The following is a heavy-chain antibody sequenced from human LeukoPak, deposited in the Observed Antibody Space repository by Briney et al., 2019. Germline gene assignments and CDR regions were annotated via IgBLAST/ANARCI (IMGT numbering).Heavy chain of an antibody. D-gene: IGHD3-3*01. V-gene: IGHV4-4*07. J-gene: IGHJ4*02. CDR1: GGSISSYY. Sequence: PSETLSLTCTVSGGSISSYYWSWIRQPAGKGLEWIGRIYTSGSTNYNPSLKSRVTMSVDTSKNQFSLKLSSVTAADTAVYYCASSAPYDFWSGYYPCLFDYWGQGTLVTVSS. CDR3: ASSAPYDFWSGYYPCLFDY. CDR2: IYTSGST.